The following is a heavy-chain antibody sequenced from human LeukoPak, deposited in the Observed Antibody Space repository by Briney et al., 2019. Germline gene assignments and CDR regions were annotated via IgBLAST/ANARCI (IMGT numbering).Heavy chain of an antibody. D-gene: IGHD6-19*01. CDR2: IRSDSSNQ. Sequence: PGGSLRLSCAASAFRFSSYGMHWVRQAPGKGPEWVAFIRSDSSNQYYADSVKGRFTISRDNSKNTLYLQMNSLRAEDTAVYYCAKVPLSSSGWDREYYFDYWGQGTLVTVPS. CDR1: AFRFSSYG. J-gene: IGHJ4*02. V-gene: IGHV3-30*02. CDR3: AKVPLSSSGWDREYYFDY.